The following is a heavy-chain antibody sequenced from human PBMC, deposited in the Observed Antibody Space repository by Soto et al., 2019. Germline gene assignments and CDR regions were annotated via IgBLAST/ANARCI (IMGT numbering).Heavy chain of an antibody. CDR1: GFTFSGSA. D-gene: IGHD6-13*01. CDR2: IRSKANSYAT. Sequence: EVQLVESGGGLVQPGGSLKLSCAASGFTFSGSAMHWVRQASGKGLEWVGRIRSKANSYATAYAASVKGRFTISRDDSKNTAYLQMNGLKTEDTAVYYCTGQQRVYYYYMDVWGKGTTVTVSS. CDR3: TGQQRVYYYYMDV. J-gene: IGHJ6*03. V-gene: IGHV3-73*01.